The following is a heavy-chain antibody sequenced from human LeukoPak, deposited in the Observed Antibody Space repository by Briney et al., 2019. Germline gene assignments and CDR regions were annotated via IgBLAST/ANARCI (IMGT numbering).Heavy chain of an antibody. CDR1: GYTFTGYY. CDR2: INPNNAST. CDR3: ARRVVPTASLVY. V-gene: IGHV1-2*02. D-gene: IGHD1-26*01. Sequence: ASVKVSCKASGYTFTGYYMHWVRQAPGQGLEWMGWINPNNASTNYAQKFQGRVTMTRDTSTSTAYMELSRLTSDDTAVYYCARRVVPTASLVYWGQGTLVTVSS. J-gene: IGHJ4*02.